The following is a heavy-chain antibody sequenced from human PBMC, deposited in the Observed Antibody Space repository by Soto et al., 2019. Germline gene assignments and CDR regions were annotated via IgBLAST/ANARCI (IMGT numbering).Heavy chain of an antibody. J-gene: IGHJ6*02. V-gene: IGHV3-30*18. CDR2: ISYDGSNK. CDR1: GFTFSSYG. Sequence: GGSLRLSCAASGFTFSSYGMHWVRQAPGKGLEWVAVISYDGSNKYYADSVKGRFTISRDNSKNTLYLQMNSLRAEDTAVYYCAKSGRSSSWHSTSYYYYYGMDVWGQGTTVTVSS. CDR3: AKSGRSSSWHSTSYYYYYGMDV. D-gene: IGHD6-13*01.